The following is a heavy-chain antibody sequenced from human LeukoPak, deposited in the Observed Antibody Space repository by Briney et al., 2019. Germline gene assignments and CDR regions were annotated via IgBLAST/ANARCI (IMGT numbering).Heavy chain of an antibody. CDR2: IYTSGST. CDR3: ARNGQLLSDNNWFDP. J-gene: IGHJ5*02. V-gene: IGHV4-61*02. CDR1: GASISSGSYY. D-gene: IGHD2-2*01. Sequence: SETLSLTCTVSGASISSGSYYWSWIRQPAGKGLEWIVRIYTSGSTNYNPSLKSRVTISVDTSNNRFSLKLRSVTAADTAVYYCARNGQLLSDNNWFDPWGQGTLVTVSS.